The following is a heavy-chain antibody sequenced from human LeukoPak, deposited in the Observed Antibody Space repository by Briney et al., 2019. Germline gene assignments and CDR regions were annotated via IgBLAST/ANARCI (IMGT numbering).Heavy chain of an antibody. CDR2: IIPILDRA. Sequence: SVKVSCKASGYTFTSYDINWVRQAPGQGLEWMGRIIPILDRATYAQQFQGRVTTTTDESTSTAYMELSSLRSEDTAVYYCAREGKVIAAAGTNWFDPWGQGTLVTVSS. CDR1: GYTFTSYD. D-gene: IGHD6-13*01. V-gene: IGHV1-69*11. CDR3: AREGKVIAAAGTNWFDP. J-gene: IGHJ5*02.